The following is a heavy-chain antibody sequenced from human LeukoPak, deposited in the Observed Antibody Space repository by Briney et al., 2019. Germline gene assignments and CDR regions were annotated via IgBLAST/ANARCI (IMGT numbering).Heavy chain of an antibody. D-gene: IGHD3-3*01. V-gene: IGHV4-30-4*08. J-gene: IGHJ4*02. CDR1: GGSISSGDYY. CDR3: ARVMGRFLEWFDY. Sequence: SETLSLTCTVSGGSISSGDYYWSWIRQPPGKGLEWIGYIYYSGSTYYNPSLKSRLTISLATSKNQFSLKLSSVTAADTAVYYCARVMGRFLEWFDYWGQGTLVTVSS. CDR2: IYYSGST.